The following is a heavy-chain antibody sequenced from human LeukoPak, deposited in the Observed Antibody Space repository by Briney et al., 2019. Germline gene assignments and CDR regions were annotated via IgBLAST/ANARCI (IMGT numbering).Heavy chain of an antibody. Sequence: GGSLRLSCAASGFTFSSYWMSWVRQAPGKGLEWVANINQDGSEQYYVDSVKGRFTISRDNTKNSLYLQMNSLRAEDTAVYYCARVGYCSTTSCYWRAFDYWGQGTLVTVSS. CDR3: ARVGYCSTTSCYWRAFDY. D-gene: IGHD2-2*01. J-gene: IGHJ4*02. CDR1: GFTFSSYW. V-gene: IGHV3-7*01. CDR2: INQDGSEQ.